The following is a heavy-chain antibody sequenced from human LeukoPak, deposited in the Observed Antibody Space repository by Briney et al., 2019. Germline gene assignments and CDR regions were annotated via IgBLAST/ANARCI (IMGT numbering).Heavy chain of an antibody. V-gene: IGHV1-46*01. Sequence: ASVKVSCKASGYSFTSNYIHWVRQAPGQGLEWVGMIYPRDGSTSYAQKFQGRVTVTRGTSTSTVHMELSGLRSEDTAVYYCARDQEAFDYWGQGTLVTVSS. J-gene: IGHJ4*02. CDR1: GYSFTSNY. CDR3: ARDQEAFDY. CDR2: IYPRDGST.